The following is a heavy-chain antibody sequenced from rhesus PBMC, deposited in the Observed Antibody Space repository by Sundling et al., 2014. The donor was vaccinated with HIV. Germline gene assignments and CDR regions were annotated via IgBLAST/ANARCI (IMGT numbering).Heavy chain of an antibody. J-gene: IGHJ5-1*01. V-gene: IGHV3-103*01. CDR2: INSGGGRT. Sequence: EVQLVETGGGLVQPGGSLKLSCAAAGFIFSNYDMTWVRQAPGKGLEWVSIINSGGGRTYYADSVKGRFTISRDNSKNTLSLQMNSLRTEDTAVYYCAKDREAVPNFGFDVWGPGVLVTVSS. CDR1: GFIFSNYD. CDR3: AKDREAVPNFGFDV. D-gene: IGHD3-3*01.